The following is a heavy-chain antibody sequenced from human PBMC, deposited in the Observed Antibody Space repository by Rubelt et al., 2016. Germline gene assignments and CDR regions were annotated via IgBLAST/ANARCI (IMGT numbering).Heavy chain of an antibody. V-gene: IGHV4-39*07. CDR1: GGSISSSSYY. Sequence: QLQLQESGPGLVKPSETLSLTCTVSGGSISSSSYYRGWIRQPPGKGLEWIGSIYYSGSTYYNPSLKSRVTISVDTSKNQFSLKLSSVTAADTAVYYCAREEGSSWYYCDYWGQGTLVTVSS. J-gene: IGHJ4*02. D-gene: IGHD6-13*01. CDR2: IYYSGST. CDR3: AREEGSSWYYCDY.